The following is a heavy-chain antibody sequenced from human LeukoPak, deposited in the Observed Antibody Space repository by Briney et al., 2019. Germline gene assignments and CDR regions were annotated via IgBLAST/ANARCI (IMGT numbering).Heavy chain of an antibody. V-gene: IGHV3-74*03. D-gene: IGHD2-2*03. CDR1: GFTFSSYW. CDR3: ARVDPKAPGDYS. Sequence: GGSLRLSCAASGFTFSSYWMHWVRQAPGKGLVWVSRINSDGSSTKYADCVKGRFTISRDNAKNTLYVQMNNLRAEDTAVYYCARVDPKAPGDYSWGRGTLVTVSS. CDR2: INSDGSST. J-gene: IGHJ4*02.